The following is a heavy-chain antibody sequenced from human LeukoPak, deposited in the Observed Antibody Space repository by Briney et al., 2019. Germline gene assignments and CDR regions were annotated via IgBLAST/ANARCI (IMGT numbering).Heavy chain of an antibody. Sequence: GGSLRLSCAASGFTFSSYAMHWVRQAPGKGLEWVAVISYDGSNKYYADSVKGRFTISRDNAKNSLYLQMNSLRAEDTAVYYCAREWKAQGGQGTLVTVSS. CDR3: AREWKAQ. V-gene: IGHV3-30-3*01. D-gene: IGHD1-1*01. J-gene: IGHJ4*02. CDR1: GFTFSSYA. CDR2: ISYDGSNK.